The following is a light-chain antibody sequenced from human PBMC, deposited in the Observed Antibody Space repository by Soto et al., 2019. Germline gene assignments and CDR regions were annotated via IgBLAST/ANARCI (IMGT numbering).Light chain of an antibody. CDR1: SSNIGSNY. CDR2: SNN. V-gene: IGLV1-47*02. CDR3: AAWDDSLSGPNWV. Sequence: QSVLTQPPSASGTPGQRVTISCSGSSSNIGSNYVYWYQRLPGTAPKLLIYSNNQRPSGVPDRFSGSKSGTSASLAISGLRSEDEADYYCAAWDDSLSGPNWVFGGGTKLTVL. J-gene: IGLJ3*02.